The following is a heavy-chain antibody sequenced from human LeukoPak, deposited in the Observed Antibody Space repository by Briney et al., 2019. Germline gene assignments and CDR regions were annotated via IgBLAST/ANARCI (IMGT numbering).Heavy chain of an antibody. J-gene: IGHJ4*02. Sequence: GASLQISCKGSGSIFTSYWIGWVRQLPGKGLEWMGIIYPGDSDTRYSPSFQGQVTISADKSISTAYLQWSSLKASDTAMYYCARLGTVRNYFDYWGQGTLVTVSS. V-gene: IGHV5-51*01. CDR3: ARLGTVRNYFDY. D-gene: IGHD7-27*01. CDR2: IYPGDSDT. CDR1: GSIFTSYW.